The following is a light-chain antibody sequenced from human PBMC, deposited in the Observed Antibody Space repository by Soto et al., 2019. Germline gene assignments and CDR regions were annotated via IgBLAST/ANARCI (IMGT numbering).Light chain of an antibody. J-gene: IGKJ1*01. Sequence: EIVLTQSPGTLSLSPGERATLSCRASQSVSNNYLAWYQQKPGQAPRLLIYGASNRATGTPDRFSGSGCGTDFTLTISRLEPEDFAVYYCQQYGSSGTFGQGTKVDIK. CDR1: QSVSNNY. CDR3: QQYGSSGT. CDR2: GAS. V-gene: IGKV3-20*01.